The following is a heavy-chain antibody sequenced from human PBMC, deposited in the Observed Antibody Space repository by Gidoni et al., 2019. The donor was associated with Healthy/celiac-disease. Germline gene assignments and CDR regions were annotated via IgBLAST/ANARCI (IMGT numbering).Heavy chain of an antibody. CDR3: ATFPPITMVLTPHDAFDL. CDR1: WYTFTSYA. Sequence: QVQLEQSAADVEKPGASVNESCQAWWYTFTSYAMHWVRQAPGQRLEWMGCIHAGNGNTKYAQKSQGRVTITRDTSASTAYTELSSPLSEDTAVSYCATFPPITMVLTPHDAFDLWGQGTLVTVSS. D-gene: IGHD3-10*01. V-gene: IGHV1-3*01. CDR2: IHAGNGNT. J-gene: IGHJ3*01.